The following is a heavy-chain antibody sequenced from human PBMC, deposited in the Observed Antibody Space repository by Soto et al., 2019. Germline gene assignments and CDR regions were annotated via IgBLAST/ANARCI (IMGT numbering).Heavy chain of an antibody. V-gene: IGHV3-11*01. CDR3: ARDQGIVGATTPYYYYGMDV. J-gene: IGHJ6*02. CDR2: ISSSGSTI. Sequence: QVQLVESGGGLVKPGGSLRLSCAASGFTFSDYYMSWIRQAPGKGLEWVSYISSSGSTIYYADSVKGRFTISRDNAKNSLYLQMNSLRAEDTAVYYCARDQGIVGATTPYYYYGMDVWGQGTTVTVSS. D-gene: IGHD1-26*01. CDR1: GFTFSDYY.